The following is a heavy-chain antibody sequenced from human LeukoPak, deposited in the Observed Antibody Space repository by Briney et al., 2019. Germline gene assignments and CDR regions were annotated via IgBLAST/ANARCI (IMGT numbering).Heavy chain of an antibody. Sequence: QSGGSLRLSCAASGFTFSSYGMHWVRQAPGKGLEWVANIKQDGSEKYYVDSVKGRFTISRDNAKNSLYLQMNSLRAEDTAVYYCARDLWSGYWGQGTLVTVSS. V-gene: IGHV3-7*01. D-gene: IGHD3-3*01. CDR3: ARDLWSGY. CDR1: GFTFSSYG. CDR2: IKQDGSEK. J-gene: IGHJ4*02.